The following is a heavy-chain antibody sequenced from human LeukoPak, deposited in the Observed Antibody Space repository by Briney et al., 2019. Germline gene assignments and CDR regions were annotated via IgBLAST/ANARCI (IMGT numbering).Heavy chain of an antibody. D-gene: IGHD3-3*01. CDR2: IKSKTDGGTT. Sequence: GGSLRLSCAASGFPFSSYVMSWVRQAPGKGLEWVGRIKSKTDGGTTDYAAPVKGRFTISRDDSKNTLYLQMNSLRAEDTAVYYCAKDLSYDFWSGYSNYYYYYGMDVWGQGTTVTVSS. CDR1: GFPFSSYV. J-gene: IGHJ6*02. CDR3: AKDLSYDFWSGYSNYYYYYGMDV. V-gene: IGHV3-15*01.